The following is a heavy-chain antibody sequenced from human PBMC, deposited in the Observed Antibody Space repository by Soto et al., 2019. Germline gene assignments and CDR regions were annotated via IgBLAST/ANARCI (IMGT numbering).Heavy chain of an antibody. Sequence: GASVKVSCKASGVTFSSYAISWVRQAPGQGLEWMGGIIPIFGTANYAQKFQGRVTITADESTSTAYMELSSLRSEDTAVYYWARVRGVLFGELRIAGAWDGCFCIWGKR. V-gene: IGHV1-69*13. J-gene: IGHJ6*01. CDR3: ARVRGVLFGELRIAGAWDGCFCI. CDR2: IIPIFGTA. CDR1: GVTFSSYA. D-gene: IGHD3-10*01.